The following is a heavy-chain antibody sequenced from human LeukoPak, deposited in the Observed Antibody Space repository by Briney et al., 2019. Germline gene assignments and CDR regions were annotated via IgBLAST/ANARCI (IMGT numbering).Heavy chain of an antibody. J-gene: IGHJ6*03. CDR2: IYYSGST. V-gene: IGHV4-59*01. D-gene: IGHD1-26*01. CDR1: GDSMTSYY. CDR3: ARIRGWEGSRSYYYYYMDV. Sequence: SETLSLTCTVSGDSMTSYYWSWIRQPPGKGLEWIGYIYYSGSTNYNPSLKSRVTISVDTSKNQFSLKLSSVTAADTAVYYCARIRGWEGSRSYYYYYMDVWGKGTTVTVSS.